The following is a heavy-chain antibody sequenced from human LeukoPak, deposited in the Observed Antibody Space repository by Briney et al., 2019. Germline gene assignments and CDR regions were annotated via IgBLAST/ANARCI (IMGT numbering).Heavy chain of an antibody. Sequence: GGSLRLSCTASGFTFGDYAMSWFRQAPGKGLEWVGFIRSKAYGGTTEYAASVKGRFTISRDDSKSIAYLQMNSLKTEDTAVYYCTRYAAYYDFWSGYATYYYMDVWGKGTTVTVSS. D-gene: IGHD3-3*01. CDR2: IRSKAYGGTT. J-gene: IGHJ6*03. CDR1: GFTFGDYA. V-gene: IGHV3-49*03. CDR3: TRYAAYYDFWSGYATYYYMDV.